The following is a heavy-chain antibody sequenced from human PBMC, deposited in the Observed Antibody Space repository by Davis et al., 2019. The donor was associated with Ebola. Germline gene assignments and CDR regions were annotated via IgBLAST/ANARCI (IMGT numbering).Heavy chain of an antibody. CDR3: ARGTHVDTAMDPCLDY. D-gene: IGHD5-18*01. V-gene: IGHV4-61*01. J-gene: IGHJ4*02. Sequence: PLETLSLTCTVSGGSVSSGSYYWSWIRQPPGKGLEWIGYIYYSGSTNYNPSLKSRVTISVDTSKNQFSLKLSSVTAADTAVYYCARGTHVDTAMDPCLDYWGQGTLVTVSS. CDR2: IYYSGST. CDR1: GGSVSSGSYY.